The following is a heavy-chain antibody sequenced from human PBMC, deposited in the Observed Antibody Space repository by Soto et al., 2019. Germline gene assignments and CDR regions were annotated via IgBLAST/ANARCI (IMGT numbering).Heavy chain of an antibody. CDR3: ARSSHNESWFEP. V-gene: IGHV4-4*07. J-gene: IGHJ5*02. CDR1: GGSVNNFY. CDR2: IYISGST. D-gene: IGHD6-13*01. Sequence: SQTRYITFTVSGGSVNNFYWNWIRQPAGKGLEGIVRIYISGSTNYNPSLRSRVTMSVDTSKNQFSLKLNSVTAADTAVYYCARSSHNESWFEPWGQGTLV.